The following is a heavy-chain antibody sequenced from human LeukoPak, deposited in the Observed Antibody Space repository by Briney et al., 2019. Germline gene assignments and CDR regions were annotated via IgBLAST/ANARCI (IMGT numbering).Heavy chain of an antibody. CDR1: GGSFSGYY. V-gene: IGHV4-34*01. J-gene: IGHJ4*02. CDR2: ITHSGST. Sequence: TASETLSLTCAVYGGSFSGYYWSCMRQPPGKGREWIGEITHSGSTNYNPSLKRRVTISVDTSKNQFSLKMSSVTAADTAVYYCARRVCSSTSCYPSDWGQGTLVTVSS. D-gene: IGHD2-2*01. CDR3: ARRVCSSTSCYPSD.